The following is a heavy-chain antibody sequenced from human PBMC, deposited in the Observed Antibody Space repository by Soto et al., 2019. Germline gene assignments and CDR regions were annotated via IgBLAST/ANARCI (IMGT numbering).Heavy chain of an antibody. D-gene: IGHD2-21*02. CDR3: ARHPSDFWFDP. Sequence: SETLSLTCTVSGGSISSGTYFWGWIRQPPGKGLEWIGSIYYSGSTYYNPSLKSRVTVSVDTSKNQFSLKLSSVTAADTAVYYCARHPSDFWFDPWGQGTLVTVSS. CDR2: IYYSGST. J-gene: IGHJ5*02. V-gene: IGHV4-39*01. CDR1: GGSISSGTYF.